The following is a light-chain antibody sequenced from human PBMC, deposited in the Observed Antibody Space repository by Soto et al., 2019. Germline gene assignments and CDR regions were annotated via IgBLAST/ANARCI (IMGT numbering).Light chain of an antibody. CDR2: GSC. J-gene: IGKJ1*01. V-gene: IGKV3D-20*02. CDR3: QQRSGWPSWT. Sequence: EIVLTQSPGTLSLSPGERATLSCRASQSVSNNYLAWYQQKPGHGPGLRIYGSCNWASGIRDRFSVSGSGTDLALTISSLEPEDFEVYVCQQRSGWPSWTFGQGTKVDIK. CDR1: QSVSNNY.